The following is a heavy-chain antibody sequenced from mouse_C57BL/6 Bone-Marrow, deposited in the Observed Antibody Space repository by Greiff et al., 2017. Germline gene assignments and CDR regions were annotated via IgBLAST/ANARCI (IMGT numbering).Heavy chain of an antibody. CDR1: GYTFTSYW. Sequence: QVQLKQPGAELVKPGASVKLSCEASGYTFTSYWMQWVKQRPGQGLEWIGEIDPSDSYTNYNQKFKGKATLTVDTSSSTAYMQLSSLTSEDSAVYYCARNYYYGSTFDYWGQGTTLTVSS. D-gene: IGHD1-1*01. CDR3: ARNYYYGSTFDY. V-gene: IGHV1-50*01. J-gene: IGHJ2*01. CDR2: IDPSDSYT.